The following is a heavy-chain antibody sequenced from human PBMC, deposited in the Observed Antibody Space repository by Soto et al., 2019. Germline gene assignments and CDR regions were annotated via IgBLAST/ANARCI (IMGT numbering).Heavy chain of an antibody. CDR3: ARDRVESGYPEYFQH. Sequence: EVQLVESGGGLIQPGGSLRLSCAASGFTVSSNYMSWVRQAPGKGLEWVSVIYSGGSTYYADSVKGRFTISRDNSKNTRDLQMNRLRAEDTAVYYCARDRVESGYPEYFQHWGQGTLVTVSS. D-gene: IGHD3-22*01. J-gene: IGHJ1*01. CDR2: IYSGGST. V-gene: IGHV3-53*01. CDR1: GFTVSSNY.